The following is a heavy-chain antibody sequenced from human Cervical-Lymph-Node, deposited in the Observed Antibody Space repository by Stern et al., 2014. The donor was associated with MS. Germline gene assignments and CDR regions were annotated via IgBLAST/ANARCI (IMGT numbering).Heavy chain of an antibody. Sequence: VQLVESGAEVRKPGASVKVSCTASGYTFTHYAMNWVRQAPGQRPEWMGWISVGNGDTKYSQKFQGRLTFTRDISANTAYMELANLRSEDTAVYFCARVPYYDGYGTFDYWGQGTLVVVSS. CDR3: ARVPYYDGYGTFDY. CDR1: GYTFTHYA. D-gene: IGHD3-22*01. CDR2: ISVGNGDT. J-gene: IGHJ4*02. V-gene: IGHV1-3*01.